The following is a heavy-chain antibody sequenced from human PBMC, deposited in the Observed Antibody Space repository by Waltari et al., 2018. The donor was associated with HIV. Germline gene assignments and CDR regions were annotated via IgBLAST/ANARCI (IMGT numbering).Heavy chain of an antibody. J-gene: IGHJ4*02. CDR3: ARPNRSYSTSGLIDY. CDR2: ISYDGSNK. Sequence: QVQLVESGGGVVQPGRSLRLSCAASRFTFSSYAMHWVRQAPGKGLEWVAVISYDGSNKYYADSVKGRFTISRDNSKNTLYLQMNSLRAEDTAVYYCARPNRSYSTSGLIDYWGQGTLVTVSS. D-gene: IGHD6-13*01. V-gene: IGHV3-30*04. CDR1: RFTFSSYA.